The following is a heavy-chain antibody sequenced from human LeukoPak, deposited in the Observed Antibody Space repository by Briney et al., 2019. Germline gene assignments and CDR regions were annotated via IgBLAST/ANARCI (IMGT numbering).Heavy chain of an antibody. CDR3: AKRRGLELTYYYYMDV. D-gene: IGHD1-7*01. CDR1: GFTFSTYA. Sequence: GGSLRLSCAASGFTFSTYAMSWVRQAPGKGLEWVSAISGSGGSTYYADSVKGRFTISRDNSKNTLYLQMNSLRAEDTAVYYCAKRRGLELTYYYYMDVWGKGTTVTVSS. CDR2: ISGSGGST. V-gene: IGHV3-23*01. J-gene: IGHJ6*03.